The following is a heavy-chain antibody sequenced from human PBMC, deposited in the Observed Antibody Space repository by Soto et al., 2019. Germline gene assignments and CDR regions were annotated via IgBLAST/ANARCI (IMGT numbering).Heavy chain of an antibody. J-gene: IGHJ4*02. CDR2: IHTTENT. D-gene: IGHD2-2*01. CDR1: GDSISSYY. V-gene: IGHV4-4*07. Sequence: SETLSVTCTVSGDSISSYYWSWIRQPAGKGMEWIGRIHTTENTNYNPSLRSRVTMSVDKSNNQFSLKLTSLTAADTAVYYCARALTPPAGLYFDYWGQGPRVTVS. CDR3: ARALTPPAGLYFDY.